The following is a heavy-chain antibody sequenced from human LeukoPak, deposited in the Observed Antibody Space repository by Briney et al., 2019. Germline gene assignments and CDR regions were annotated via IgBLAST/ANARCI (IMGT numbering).Heavy chain of an antibody. Sequence: SETLSLTCTVPGGSISSYYWSWIRQPPGKGLEWIGYIYYSRSTNYNPSLKSRVTISVDTTKNQFSLKLSSVTAADTAVYYCARQVGATSTSYFDYWGQGTLVTVSS. D-gene: IGHD1-26*01. CDR2: IYYSRST. CDR1: GGSISSYY. J-gene: IGHJ4*02. V-gene: IGHV4-59*08. CDR3: ARQVGATSTSYFDY.